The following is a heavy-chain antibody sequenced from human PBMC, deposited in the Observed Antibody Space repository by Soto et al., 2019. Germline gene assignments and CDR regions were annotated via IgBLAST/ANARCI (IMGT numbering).Heavy chain of an antibody. D-gene: IGHD5-12*01. CDR1: GGSISSGDYY. Sequence: QVQLQESGPGLVKPSQTLSLTCTVSGGSISSGDYYWSWIRQPPATGLEWIGYLYYSGSTYYYPSLKRLVTISVDTSKNQFSPKLSSVNAAHTAVYYCRFSDGYNYDFDYWGQGTLVIVSS. V-gene: IGHV4-30-4*01. J-gene: IGHJ4*02. CDR3: RFSDGYNYDFDY. CDR2: LYYSGST.